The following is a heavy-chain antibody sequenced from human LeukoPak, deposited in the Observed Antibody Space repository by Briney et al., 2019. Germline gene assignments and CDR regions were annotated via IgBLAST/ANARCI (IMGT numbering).Heavy chain of an antibody. D-gene: IGHD6-13*01. V-gene: IGHV1-2*02. Sequence: ASVKVSCRASGYTFTGYYMHWVRQAPGQGLEWMGWINPNSGGTNYAQKFQGRVTMTRDTSISTAYMELSRLRSDDTAVYYCARGPASSSSWLDYYYYYYMDVWGKGTTVTISS. CDR2: INPNSGGT. CDR3: ARGPASSSSWLDYYYYYYMDV. CDR1: GYTFTGYY. J-gene: IGHJ6*03.